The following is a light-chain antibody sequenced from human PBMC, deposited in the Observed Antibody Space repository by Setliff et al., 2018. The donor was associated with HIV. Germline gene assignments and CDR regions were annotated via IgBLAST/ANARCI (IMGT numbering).Light chain of an antibody. V-gene: IGLV2-14*03. Sequence: QSALPQPASVSGSPGQSITVSCTGTSSDVGGYNYVSWYQQHPGKAPKLMIYDVTNRPSGVSNRFSGSNSGNTASLTISGLQSEDEADYYCAAWDDSLNGRVFGTGTKSPS. CDR3: AAWDDSLNGRV. J-gene: IGLJ1*01. CDR1: SSDVGGYNY. CDR2: DVT.